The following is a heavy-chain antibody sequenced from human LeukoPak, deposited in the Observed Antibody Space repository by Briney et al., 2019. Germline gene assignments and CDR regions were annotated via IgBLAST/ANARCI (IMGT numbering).Heavy chain of an antibody. CDR1: GYTFTSYY. J-gene: IGHJ5*02. D-gene: IGHD3-10*01. Sequence: ASVKVSCKASGYTFTSYYMHWVRQAPGQGLEWMGIINPSGGSTSYAQKFQGRVTMTRDTSTSTVYMELSSLRSEDTAVYYCARAGITMVRGDRPNWFDPWGQGTLATVSS. CDR2: INPSGGST. V-gene: IGHV1-46*01. CDR3: ARAGITMVRGDRPNWFDP.